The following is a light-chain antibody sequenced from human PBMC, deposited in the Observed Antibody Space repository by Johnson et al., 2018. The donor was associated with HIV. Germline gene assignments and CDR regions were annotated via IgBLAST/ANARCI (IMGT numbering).Light chain of an antibody. CDR3: GTWDSSLSAGRYV. Sequence: QSVLTQPPSVSAAPGQKVTISCSGGSSNIGNNYVSWYQQLPGTAPKLLIYENNKRPSGIPDRFSGSKSGTSATLGITGLQTGDEADYYFGTWDSSLSAGRYVFGTGTKVTVL. CDR1: SSNIGNNY. V-gene: IGLV1-51*02. J-gene: IGLJ1*01. CDR2: ENN.